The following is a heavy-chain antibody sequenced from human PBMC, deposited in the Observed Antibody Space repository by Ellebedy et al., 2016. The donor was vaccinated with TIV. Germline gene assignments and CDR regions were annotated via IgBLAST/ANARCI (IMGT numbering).Heavy chain of an antibody. Sequence: AASVKVSCKFSGGRLNVLDSYAVSWVRPAPGQGLEWMGGFNPTTGTPKYTQKFQGRLTITEDSSTTTAYMELRSLKSEDTAIYYCAAESDNFYDNGASWPRDLESWGQGTLVTVSS. V-gene: IGHV1-69*13. D-gene: IGHD4/OR15-4a*01. CDR3: AAESDNFYDNGASWPRDLES. CDR2: FNPTTGTP. CDR1: GGRLNVLDSYA. J-gene: IGHJ5*02.